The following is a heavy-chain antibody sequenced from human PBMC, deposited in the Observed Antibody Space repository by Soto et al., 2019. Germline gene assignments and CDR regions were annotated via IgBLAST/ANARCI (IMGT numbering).Heavy chain of an antibody. J-gene: IGHJ6*02. CDR1: GGSISSYY. D-gene: IGHD6-19*01. CDR3: ASAFGYSSGFGYYGMDV. CDR2: IYYSGST. V-gene: IGHV4-59*01. Sequence: PSETLSLTCTVSGGSISSYYWSWIRQPPGKGLEWIGYIYYSGSTNYNPSLRSRVTISVDTSKNQFSLKLSSVTAADTAVYYCASAFGYSSGFGYYGMDVWGQGTTVTVSS.